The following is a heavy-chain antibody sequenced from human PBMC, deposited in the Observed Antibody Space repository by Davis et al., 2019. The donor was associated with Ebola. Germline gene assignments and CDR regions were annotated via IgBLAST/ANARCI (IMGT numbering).Heavy chain of an antibody. V-gene: IGHV4-59*01. CDR3: ARQRYGDHWFDP. CDR1: GGSISSYY. Sequence: PSETLSLTCSVSGGSISSYYWNWIRQPPGKGLEWIGYIYYSGSTSYNPSLKSRVTILVDTSKNQFSLKLNSVTAADTAVYYCARQRYGDHWFDPWGQGTLVTVSS. CDR2: IYYSGST. D-gene: IGHD4-17*01. J-gene: IGHJ5*02.